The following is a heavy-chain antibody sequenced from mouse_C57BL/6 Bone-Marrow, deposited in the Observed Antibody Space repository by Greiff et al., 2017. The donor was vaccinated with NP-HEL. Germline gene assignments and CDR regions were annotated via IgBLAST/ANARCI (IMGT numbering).Heavy chain of an antibody. J-gene: IGHJ1*03. CDR2: IWWGDDK. V-gene: IGHV8-8*01. CDR1: GFSLSTFGMG. D-gene: IGHD2-1*01. Sequence: QVTLKVSGPGILQPSPTLSLTCSFSGFSLSTFGMGVGWLRQPSGKGLEWLAHIWWGDDKYYNPALKSRLTISKDTSKNQVFLQIANVDTADTATYYSGSYYGNYGWYFDVWGTGTTVTVSS. CDR3: GSYYGNYGWYFDV.